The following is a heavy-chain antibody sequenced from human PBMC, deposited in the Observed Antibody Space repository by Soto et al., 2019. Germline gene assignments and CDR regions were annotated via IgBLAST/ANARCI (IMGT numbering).Heavy chain of an antibody. CDR3: AIRQSSGWYHNDLFDP. D-gene: IGHD6-19*01. J-gene: IGHJ5*02. CDR2: IYYSGST. CDR1: GGSISSGGYY. Sequence: SETLSLTCTVSGGSISSGGYYWSWIRQHPGKGLEWIGYIYYSGSTYYNPSLKSRVTISVDTSKNQFSLKLSSVTAADTAVYYCAIRQSSGWYHNDLFDPWGQGTLVTVSS. V-gene: IGHV4-31*03.